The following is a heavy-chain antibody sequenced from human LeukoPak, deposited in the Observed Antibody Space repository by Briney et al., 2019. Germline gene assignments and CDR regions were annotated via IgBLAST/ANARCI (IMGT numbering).Heavy chain of an antibody. CDR1: GFTFSSYG. D-gene: IGHD2-2*03. Sequence: GGSLRLSCAASGFTFSSYGMHWVRQAPGKGLEWVAVISYDGSNKYYADSVKGRFTISRDNSKNTLYLQMNSLRAEDTAVYYCALAVEIVVVTEQFWGQGTLVTLSS. J-gene: IGHJ4*02. CDR2: ISYDGSNK. V-gene: IGHV3-30*03. CDR3: ALAVEIVVVTEQF.